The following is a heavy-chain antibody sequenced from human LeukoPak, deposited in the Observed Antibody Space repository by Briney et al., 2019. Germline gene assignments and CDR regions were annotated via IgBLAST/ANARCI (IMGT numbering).Heavy chain of an antibody. CDR3: AKRTAATIRYNWFDP. CDR1: GFTVSSNY. CDR2: IYSGGST. V-gene: IGHV3-53*01. Sequence: GGSLRLSCAASGFTVSSNYMSWVRQAPGKGLEWVSVIYSGGSTYYADSVKGRFTISRDNSKNTLYLQMNSLRAEDTAVYYCAKRTAATIRYNWFDPWGQGTLVTVSS. D-gene: IGHD5-12*01. J-gene: IGHJ5*02.